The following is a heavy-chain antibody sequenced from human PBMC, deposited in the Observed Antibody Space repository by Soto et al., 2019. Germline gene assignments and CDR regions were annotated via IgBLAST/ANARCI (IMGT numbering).Heavy chain of an antibody. D-gene: IGHD3-3*01. Sequence: QVQLQESGPGLVKPSGTLSLTCAVSGGSISSSNWWSWVRQPPGKGLEWIGEIYHSGSTNYNPSLKSRVTISVDKSKNQFSLKLSSVTAADTAVYYCASASSRKSITIFGVVILYYYYYGMDVWGQGTTVTVSS. J-gene: IGHJ6*02. CDR1: GGSISSSNW. CDR2: IYHSGST. V-gene: IGHV4-4*02. CDR3: ASASSRKSITIFGVVILYYYYYGMDV.